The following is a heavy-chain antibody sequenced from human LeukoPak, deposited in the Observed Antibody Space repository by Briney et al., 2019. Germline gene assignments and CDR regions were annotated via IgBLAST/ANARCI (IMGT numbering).Heavy chain of an antibody. J-gene: IGHJ3*02. V-gene: IGHV3-7*04. Sequence: GGSLRLSCAASGFTFNTYGMTWVRQAPGKGLEWVAKINQDGSEKYYVDSVKGRFTISRDNAKNSLYLQMNSLRVEDTAVYYCARDALAFDIWGQGTMVTVSS. D-gene: IGHD6-19*01. CDR2: INQDGSEK. CDR1: GFTFNTYG. CDR3: ARDALAFDI.